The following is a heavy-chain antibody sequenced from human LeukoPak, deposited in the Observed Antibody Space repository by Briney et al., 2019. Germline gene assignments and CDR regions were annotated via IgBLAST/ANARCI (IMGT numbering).Heavy chain of an antibody. J-gene: IGHJ6*02. CDR1: GYTFTTYG. D-gene: IGHD4-17*01. CDR3: ARNRQMTTVTTYYYYYGMDV. Sequence: GASVKVSCQASGYTFTTYGISWVRQAPGQGLEWMGWISAYNGNTNYAQKLQGRVTMTTDTSTSTAYMKLRSLRSDDTAVYYCARNRQMTTVTTYYYYYGMDVWGQGTTVTVSS. CDR2: ISAYNGNT. V-gene: IGHV1-18*01.